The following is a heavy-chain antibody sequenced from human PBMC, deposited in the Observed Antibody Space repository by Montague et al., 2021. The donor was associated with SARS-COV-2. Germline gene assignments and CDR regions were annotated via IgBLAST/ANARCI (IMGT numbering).Heavy chain of an antibody. CDR3: ARSSGSYSTFDF. J-gene: IGHJ4*02. CDR2: IYYSGST. V-gene: IGHV4-59*08. Sequence: SETLSLTRTVSGGSISSSYWTWIRQPPGKGLEWIGYIYYSGSTSXNPSLKSRVTMSVDTSKNQFSLKLSSVTAADTAVYYCARSSGSYSTFDFWGQGTLVTVSS. D-gene: IGHD3-10*01. CDR1: GGSISSSY.